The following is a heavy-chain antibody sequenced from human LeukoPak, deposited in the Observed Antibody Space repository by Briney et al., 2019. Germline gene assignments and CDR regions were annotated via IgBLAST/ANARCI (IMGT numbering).Heavy chain of an antibody. D-gene: IGHD2-21*02. Sequence: SETLSLTCTVSGGSISSYYWSWIRQPPGKGLEWIGYIYYSGSTNYNPSLKSRVTISVDTSKNQFSLKLSSVTAADTAVYYCARDATYCGGDCYSPYNWFDPWGQGTLVTVSS. J-gene: IGHJ5*02. CDR3: ARDATYCGGDCYSPYNWFDP. CDR2: IYYSGST. V-gene: IGHV4-59*01. CDR1: GGSISSYY.